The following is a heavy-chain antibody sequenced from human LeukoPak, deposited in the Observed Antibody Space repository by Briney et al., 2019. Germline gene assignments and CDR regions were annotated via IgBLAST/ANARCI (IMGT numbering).Heavy chain of an antibody. CDR3: AKARAEAGLYYFYY. J-gene: IGHJ4*02. D-gene: IGHD3/OR15-3a*01. Sequence: GGSLRLSCAASGFTFSSYGMHWVRQAPGKGLEWVAFIRYDGSNKYYADSVKGRFTISRDNSKNTLYLQMNSLRAEDTAVYYCAKARAEAGLYYFYYWGQGTLVTVSS. CDR1: GFTFSSYG. V-gene: IGHV3-30*02. CDR2: IRYDGSNK.